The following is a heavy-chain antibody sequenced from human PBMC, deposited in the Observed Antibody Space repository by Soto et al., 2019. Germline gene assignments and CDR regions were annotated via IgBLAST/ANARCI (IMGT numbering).Heavy chain of an antibody. CDR3: AKDQRGFSSTARIDY. CDR2: ISGSGGST. D-gene: IGHD6-13*01. Sequence: EVPLLESGGGLVQPGGSLRLSCAASGFTFSSYAMSWVRQAPGKGLEWVSSISGSGGSTYHADSVKGRFTISRDNSKNTLYLQMNSLRAEDTAVYYCAKDQRGFSSTARIDYWGQGTLVTLSS. J-gene: IGHJ4*02. CDR1: GFTFSSYA. V-gene: IGHV3-23*01.